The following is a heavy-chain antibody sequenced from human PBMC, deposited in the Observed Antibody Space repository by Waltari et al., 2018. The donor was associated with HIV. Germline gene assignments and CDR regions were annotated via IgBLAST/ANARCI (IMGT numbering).Heavy chain of an antibody. CDR1: GFTFSNYA. D-gene: IGHD2-15*01. J-gene: IGHJ4*02. CDR3: AQGGGANHCAY. V-gene: IGHV3-23*01. CDR2: INNGGDST. Sequence: EVQLLQSGGGLVQPGGSLRLSCAASGFTFSNYAMSWVRQAPGKGLEGVSAINNGGDSTYYADSVKGRFTISRDNSMNTLNLQMNSLRAEDTAVYYCAQGGGANHCAYWGQGTLVSVSS.